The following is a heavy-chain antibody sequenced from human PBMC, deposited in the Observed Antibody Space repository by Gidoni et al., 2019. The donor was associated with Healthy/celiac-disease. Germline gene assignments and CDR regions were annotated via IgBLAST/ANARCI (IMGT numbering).Heavy chain of an antibody. CDR3: ARGWKVGVPKRYCSGGSCYWFDP. CDR1: GGSFSGYY. CDR2: INHSGST. V-gene: IGHV4-34*01. Sequence: QVQLQQWGAGLLKPSETLSLTCAVYGGSFSGYYWSWIRQPPGKGLEWMGEINHSGSTNYNPSLKSRVTISVDTSKNQFSLKLSSVTAADTAVYYCARGWKVGVPKRYCSGGSCYWFDPWGQGTLVTVSS. J-gene: IGHJ5*02. D-gene: IGHD2-15*01.